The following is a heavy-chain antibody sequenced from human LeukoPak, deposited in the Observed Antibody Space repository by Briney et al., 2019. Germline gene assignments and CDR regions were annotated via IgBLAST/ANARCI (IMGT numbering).Heavy chain of an antibody. CDR2: ISYDGVNK. CDR1: GFTFSSYG. CDR3: AKWRNSWYYFDD. Sequence: GSLRLSCAGSGFTFSSYGLHWVRQAPGKGLEWVALISYDGVNKYYADSVKGRFTISRDNSKNTLYLQMNSLKAEDTAVYYCAKWRNSWYYFDDRGQGTLVTVSS. J-gene: IGHJ4*02. V-gene: IGHV3-30*18. D-gene: IGHD6-13*01.